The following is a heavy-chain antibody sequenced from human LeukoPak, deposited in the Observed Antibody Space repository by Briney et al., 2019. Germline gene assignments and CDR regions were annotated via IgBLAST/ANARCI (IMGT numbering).Heavy chain of an antibody. CDR1: GGSFSGYY. Sequence: PSETLSLTCAVYGGSFSGYYWSWIRQPPGKGLECIGEINHSGSTNYNPSLKSRVTISVDTSKNQFSLKLSSVTAADTAVYYCARGKGSWSNNWFDPWGQGTLVTVSS. D-gene: IGHD6-13*01. J-gene: IGHJ5*02. CDR3: ARGKGSWSNNWFDP. CDR2: INHSGST. V-gene: IGHV4-34*01.